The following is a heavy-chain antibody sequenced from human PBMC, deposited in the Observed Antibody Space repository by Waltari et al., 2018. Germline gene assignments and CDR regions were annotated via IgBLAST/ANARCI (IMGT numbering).Heavy chain of an antibody. CDR1: GGSITGYY. CDR3: AREIYGGNSRPYDY. D-gene: IGHD4-17*01. Sequence: QVQLQESGPGLVKPSETLSLTSTVSGGSITGYYWSWIRQPPGKGLEWIGHIYYNGNTDYNPSLKSRVTISVDTSKNQFSLKLSSVTAADTAVYYCAREIYGGNSRPYDYWGQGTLVTVSS. CDR2: IYYNGNT. V-gene: IGHV4-59*01. J-gene: IGHJ4*02.